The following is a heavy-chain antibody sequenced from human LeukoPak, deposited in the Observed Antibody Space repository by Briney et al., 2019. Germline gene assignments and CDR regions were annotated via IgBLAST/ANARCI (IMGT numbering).Heavy chain of an antibody. Sequence: GGSLRLSCAASGFTFSSYSMNWVRQAPGKGLEWVSSISSSSSYIYYADSVKGRFTISRDNAKNSLYLQMNSLRAEGTAVYYCARHLPENWFDPWGQGTLVTVSS. CDR2: ISSSSSYI. CDR3: ARHLPENWFDP. D-gene: IGHD1-14*01. J-gene: IGHJ5*02. CDR1: GFTFSSYS. V-gene: IGHV3-21*04.